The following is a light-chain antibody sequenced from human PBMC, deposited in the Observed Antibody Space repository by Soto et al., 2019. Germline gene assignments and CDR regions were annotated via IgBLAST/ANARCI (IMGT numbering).Light chain of an antibody. CDR1: DSNIGLNY. V-gene: IGLV1-51*01. J-gene: IGLJ2*01. CDR3: VSWDTSLRVVL. CDR2: DTA. Sequence: TQPPSLSAAPGQTVTISCSGSDSNIGLNYISWFQQLPGTAPKLLIYDTAERPSGIPDRFSGSKSGTPATLGITGLQTGDEADYYCVSWDTSLRVVLFGGGTKLTVL.